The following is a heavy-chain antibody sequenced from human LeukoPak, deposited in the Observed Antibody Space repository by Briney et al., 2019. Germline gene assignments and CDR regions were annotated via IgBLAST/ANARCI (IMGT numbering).Heavy chain of an antibody. CDR2: MNPKSGDT. CDR3: ARGRDMDV. V-gene: IGHV1-8*02. CDR1: GYIFIDYE. Sequence: ASVKVSCKASGYIFIDYEINWVRQAPGQGLEWMGWMNPKSGDTGYEQKYQGRVTITRDSSISTVYMELRSLRSEDTALYYCARGRDMDVWGKGTSVTVSS. J-gene: IGHJ6*03.